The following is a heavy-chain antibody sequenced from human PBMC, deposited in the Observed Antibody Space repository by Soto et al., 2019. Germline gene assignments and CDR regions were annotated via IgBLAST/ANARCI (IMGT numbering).Heavy chain of an antibody. Sequence: LRLSCAASGFTFSSYGVHWVRHAPGKGLEWVAVISYDGSNKYYADSVKGRFTISRDNSKNTLYLQMNSLRAEDTAVYYCAKDHYYNYYGMDVWGQGTTVTVSS. J-gene: IGHJ6*02. CDR2: ISYDGSNK. V-gene: IGHV3-30*18. CDR1: GFTFSSYG. CDR3: AKDHYYNYYGMDV.